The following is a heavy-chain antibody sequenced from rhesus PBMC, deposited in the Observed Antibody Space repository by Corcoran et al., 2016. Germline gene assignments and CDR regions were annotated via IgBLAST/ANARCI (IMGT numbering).Heavy chain of an antibody. CDR2: IYGSGSSP. D-gene: IGHD4-35*01. V-gene: IGHV4-169*01. CDR1: GGLINNRY. Sequence: QLQLQESGPGLVKPSETLSLSCAVAGGLINNRYWSWIRRAPGEGLEWIGYIYGSGSSPKYHPPLESRVTPSVDTSKNQLSLRLRSMAAADTALYYCAKEEDYGNRGPRFDVWGPGVLITVSS. J-gene: IGHJ5-1*01. CDR3: AKEEDYGNRGPRFDV.